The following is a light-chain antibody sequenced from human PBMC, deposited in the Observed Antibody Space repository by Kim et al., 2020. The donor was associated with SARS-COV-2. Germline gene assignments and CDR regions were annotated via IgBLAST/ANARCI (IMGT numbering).Light chain of an antibody. V-gene: IGLV2-14*01. J-gene: IGLJ1*01. Sequence: QSITIYCTGTSSDVGGYKYVSWYQQHPGKAPKLVIYEVSNRPSGVSNRFSGSKSGNTASLTISGLQAEDEADYYCSSYIRGSTNYVFGTGTRSPS. CDR1: SSDVGGYKY. CDR3: SSYIRGSTNYV. CDR2: EVS.